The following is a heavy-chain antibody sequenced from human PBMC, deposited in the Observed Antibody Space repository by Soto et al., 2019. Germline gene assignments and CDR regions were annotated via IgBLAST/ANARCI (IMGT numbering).Heavy chain of an antibody. J-gene: IGHJ5*02. D-gene: IGHD2-2*01. CDR2: IVVGSGNT. Sequence: GASVKVSCKASGFTFTSSAMQWVRQARGQRLEWIGWIVVGSGNTNYAQKFQERVTITRDMSTSTAYMELSSLRSEDTAVYYCAADRHCSSTSCINWFDPWGQGTLVTVSS. CDR3: AADRHCSSTSCINWFDP. CDR1: GFTFTSSA. V-gene: IGHV1-58*02.